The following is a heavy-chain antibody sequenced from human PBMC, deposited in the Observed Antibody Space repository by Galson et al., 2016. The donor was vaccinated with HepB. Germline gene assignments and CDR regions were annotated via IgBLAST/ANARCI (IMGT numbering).Heavy chain of an antibody. D-gene: IGHD3-16*01. CDR2: ISRSSSYI. CDR1: GFTFSDYY. Sequence: SLRLSCAAFGFTFSDYYMSWIRQAPGKGLEWISYISRSSSYIIYADSVKGRFTISRDDAKNSLYLQMNSLRAEDTAVYYCAREGRGAYSNTIDSWGQGTLVTVSS. CDR3: AREGRGAYSNTIDS. V-gene: IGHV3-11*06. J-gene: IGHJ4*02.